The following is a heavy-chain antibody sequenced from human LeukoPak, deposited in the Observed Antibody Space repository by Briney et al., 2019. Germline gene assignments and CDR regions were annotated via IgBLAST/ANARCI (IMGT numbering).Heavy chain of an antibody. V-gene: IGHV4-30-2*05. CDR1: GGSISSGGYY. Sequence: SETLSLTCTVSGGSISSGGYYWSWIRQPPGKGLEWIGYIYHSGSTYYNPSLKSRVTISVDTSKNQFSLKLSSVTAADTAVYYCARASLGSGSYHAFDIWGQGTMVTVSS. J-gene: IGHJ3*02. CDR2: IYHSGST. D-gene: IGHD3-10*01. CDR3: ARASLGSGSYHAFDI.